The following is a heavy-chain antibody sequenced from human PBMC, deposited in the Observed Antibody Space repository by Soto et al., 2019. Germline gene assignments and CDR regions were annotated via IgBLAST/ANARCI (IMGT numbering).Heavy chain of an antibody. D-gene: IGHD6-13*01. Sequence: SKTLSLTCAVSGYSISNGYYWGWIRQPPGKGLEWIGSIYHTGSTYYNPSLKSRVTISVDTSKNQFSLKLSSVTAADTAVYYCARRHSSNWYGLDYWGQGTLVTVAS. V-gene: IGHV4-38-2*01. CDR2: IYHTGST. J-gene: IGHJ4*02. CDR1: GYSISNGYY. CDR3: ARRHSSNWYGLDY.